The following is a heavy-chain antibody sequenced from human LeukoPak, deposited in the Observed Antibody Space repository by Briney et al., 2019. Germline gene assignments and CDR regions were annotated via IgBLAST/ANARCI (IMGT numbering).Heavy chain of an antibody. CDR1: GGTFSSYA. Sequence: GASVKVSCEASGGTFSSYAISWVRQAPGQGLEWMGRIIPILGIANYAQKFQGRVTITADKSTSTAYMELSSLRSEDTAVYYCARATVTTSDYWGQGTLVTVSS. J-gene: IGHJ4*02. D-gene: IGHD4-17*01. CDR3: ARATVTTSDY. V-gene: IGHV1-69*04. CDR2: IIPILGIA.